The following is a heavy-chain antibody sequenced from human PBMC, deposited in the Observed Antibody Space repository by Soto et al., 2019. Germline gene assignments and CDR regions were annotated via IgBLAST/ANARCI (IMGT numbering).Heavy chain of an antibody. J-gene: IGHJ6*02. Sequence: EGQLVESGGGLVQPGGSLRLSCAASGFSFSNCWMHWVRQAPGMGLVWVSHINSDGSSTTYADSVKGRFTISRDNAKHTMYLQMNSLRAEDTAVYYCARAIGYYGIDVWGQGTTVTVSS. V-gene: IGHV3-74*01. CDR1: GFSFSNCW. CDR2: INSDGSST. CDR3: ARAIGYYGIDV. D-gene: IGHD3-22*01.